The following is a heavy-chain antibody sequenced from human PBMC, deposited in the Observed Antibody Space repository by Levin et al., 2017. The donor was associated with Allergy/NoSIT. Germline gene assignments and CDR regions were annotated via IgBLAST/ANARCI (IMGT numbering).Heavy chain of an antibody. V-gene: IGHV1-46*01. D-gene: IGHD2-21*02. CDR2: INPSGGST. J-gene: IGHJ4*02. CDR3: AREGGDWDY. Sequence: GESLKISCKASGYTFTSYYMHWVRQAPGQGLEWMGIINPSGGSTSYAQKFQGRVTMTRDTSTSTVYMELSSLRSEDTAVYYCAREGGDWDYWGQGTLVTVSS. CDR1: GYTFTSYY.